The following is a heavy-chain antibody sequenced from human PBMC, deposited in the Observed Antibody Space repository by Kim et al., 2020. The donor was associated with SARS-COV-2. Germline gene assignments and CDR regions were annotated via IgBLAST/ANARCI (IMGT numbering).Heavy chain of an antibody. D-gene: IGHD6-19*01. CDR1: GFTFDDYA. J-gene: IGHJ4*02. Sequence: GGSLRLSCAASGFTFDDYAMHWVRQAPGKGLEWVSGISWNSGSIGYADSVKGRFTISRDNAKNSLYLQMNSLRAEDTALYYCAKDQSLTLYSSGWYSGFDYWGQGTLVTVSS. CDR3: AKDQSLTLYSSGWYSGFDY. CDR2: ISWNSGSI. V-gene: IGHV3-9*01.